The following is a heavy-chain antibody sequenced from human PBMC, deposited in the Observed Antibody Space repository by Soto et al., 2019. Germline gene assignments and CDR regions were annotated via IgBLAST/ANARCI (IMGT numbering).Heavy chain of an antibody. V-gene: IGHV3-66*01. J-gene: IGHJ6*03. CDR3: ARNVNYGDYYYYYLAV. D-gene: IGHD4-17*01. CDR2: IYSGGST. Sequence: PGGSLRLSCAASGFTVSSNYMSWVRQAPGKGLEWVSVIYSGGSTYYADSVKGRFTISRDNSKNTLYLQMNSLRAEDTAVYYCARNVNYGDYYYYYLAVWGKGTTVTVSS. CDR1: GFTVSSNY.